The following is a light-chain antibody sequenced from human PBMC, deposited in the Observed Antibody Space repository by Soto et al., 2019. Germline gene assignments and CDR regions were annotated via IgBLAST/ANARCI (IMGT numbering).Light chain of an antibody. CDR1: SGHSSYA. V-gene: IGLV4-69*01. Sequence: QPVLTQSPSASASLGASVKLTCTLSSGHSSYAIAWHQQQPEKGPRFLMKLNSDGSHSKGDGIPDRFSGSSSGTERYLTISSPQSEDEADYYCQTWDTGIRVFGGGTKLTVL. CDR3: QTWDTGIRV. CDR2: LNSDGSH. J-gene: IGLJ3*02.